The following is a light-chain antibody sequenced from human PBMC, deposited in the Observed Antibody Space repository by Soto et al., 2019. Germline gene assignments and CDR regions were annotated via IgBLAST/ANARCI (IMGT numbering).Light chain of an antibody. J-gene: IGKJ5*01. Sequence: DIKMTQSPSSLSASVGDRVTITCQASQDINNYLNWYQQKPGQAPKLLIYDASGLEVEVPSRFSGSGSGTHFTLTISGLQPEDIATYYCQEFGDLTFIFGQGTRLEIK. V-gene: IGKV1-33*01. CDR1: QDINNY. CDR3: QEFGDLTFI. CDR2: DAS.